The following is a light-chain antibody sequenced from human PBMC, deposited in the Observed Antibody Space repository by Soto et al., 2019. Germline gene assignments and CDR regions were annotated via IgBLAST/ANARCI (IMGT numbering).Light chain of an antibody. V-gene: IGKV3-20*01. Sequence: EIVLTQSPGTLSLSPGETATLSCRASQSVSSSYLAWYQQKPGQAPSLLIYAASSRATAIPDTFRGSGSGKDFTLTISRLEPEDFAEYYWQQYGSSPITCGQGTRLDSK. CDR2: AAS. CDR3: QQYGSSPIT. J-gene: IGKJ5*01. CDR1: QSVSSSY.